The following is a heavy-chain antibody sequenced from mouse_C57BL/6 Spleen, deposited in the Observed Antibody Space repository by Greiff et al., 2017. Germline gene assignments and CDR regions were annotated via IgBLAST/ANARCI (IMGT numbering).Heavy chain of an antibody. V-gene: IGHV1-52*01. Sequence: VQLQQPGAELVRPGSSVKLSCKASGYTFTSYWMHWVKQRPIQGLEWIGNIDPSDSETHYNQKFKDKATLTVDKSSSTAYMQLSSLTSEDSAVYSSAREGVSQSSYYAMDYWGQGTSLTVSS. CDR3: AREGVSQSSYYAMDY. CDR1: GYTFTSYW. CDR2: IDPSDSET. D-gene: IGHD6-2*01. J-gene: IGHJ4*01.